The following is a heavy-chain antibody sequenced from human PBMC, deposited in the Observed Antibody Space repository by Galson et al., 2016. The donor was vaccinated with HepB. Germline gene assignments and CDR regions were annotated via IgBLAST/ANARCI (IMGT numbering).Heavy chain of an antibody. J-gene: IGHJ5*02. V-gene: IGHV2-5*02. CDR2: IYGDDAQ. CDR1: GFSLTSDVVA. CDR3: AHTGNCSGFSCTAAGGLDT. Sequence: PALVKPTQTLTLTCAFSGFSLTSDVVAVGWIRQPPGKALEWLALIYGDDAQHYSPSLKNRLTITKDTSKSQVVLTLTNVDPVDPCTYYCAHTGNCSGFSCTAAGGLDTWGQGALVTVSS. D-gene: IGHD2-2*01.